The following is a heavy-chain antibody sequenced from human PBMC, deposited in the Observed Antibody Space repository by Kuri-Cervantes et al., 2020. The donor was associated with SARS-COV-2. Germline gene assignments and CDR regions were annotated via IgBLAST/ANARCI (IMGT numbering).Heavy chain of an antibody. V-gene: IGHV3-23*01. CDR1: GFTFSSYS. J-gene: IGHJ6*02. CDR2: ISGSGGST. Sequence: GGSLRLSCAASGFTFSSYSMNWVRQAPGKGLELVSAISGSGGSTYYADSVKGRFTISRDNSKNTLYLQMNSLRAEDTAVYYCANPTGHYYYGVDVWGQGTTVTVSS. CDR3: ANPTGHYYYGVDV.